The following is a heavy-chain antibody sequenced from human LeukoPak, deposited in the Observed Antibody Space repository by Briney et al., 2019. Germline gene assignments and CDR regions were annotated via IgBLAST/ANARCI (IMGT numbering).Heavy chain of an antibody. Sequence: PGGSLRLSCAASGFTFSGSAMHWVRQASGKGLEWAGRIRSKANSYATAYAASVKGRFTISRDDSKNTAYLQMNSLKTEDTAVYYCTRIPNYYYGSGSDLGYWGQGTLVTVSS. CDR2: IRSKANSYAT. CDR3: TRIPNYYYGSGSDLGY. CDR1: GFTFSGSA. J-gene: IGHJ4*02. D-gene: IGHD3-10*01. V-gene: IGHV3-73*01.